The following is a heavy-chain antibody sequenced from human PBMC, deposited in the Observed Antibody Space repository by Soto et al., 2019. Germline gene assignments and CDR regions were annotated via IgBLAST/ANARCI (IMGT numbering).Heavy chain of an antibody. CDR2: INGGNGKT. CDR1: GYTFTSYA. D-gene: IGHD3-10*01. V-gene: IGHV1-3*01. J-gene: IGHJ4*02. CDR3: TRDFGRNYIAY. Sequence: QVQLVQSGAEVKKPGASVRVSCKASGYTFTSYAIHWVRQAPGQRLEWMGYINGGNGKTEYSQNFQGRITLSRDTPASTVYMDLSSLRSEDTAVYYCTRDFGRNYIAYWGQGTLIVVSP.